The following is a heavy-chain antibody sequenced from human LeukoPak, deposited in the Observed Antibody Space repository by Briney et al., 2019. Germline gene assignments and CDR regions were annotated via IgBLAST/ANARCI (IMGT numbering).Heavy chain of an antibody. CDR1: GYTFTGYY. D-gene: IGHD3-10*01. CDR2: INPNSGGT. J-gene: IGHJ4*02. Sequence: ASVKVSCKASGYTFTGYYMHWVRQAPGQGLEWMGWINPNSGGTNYAQKFQGRVTMTRDTSISTAYMELSRLRSDDTAVYYCARDYYGSGSYYTPQQEYWGQGTLVTVSS. CDR3: ARDYYGSGSYYTPQQEY. V-gene: IGHV1-2*02.